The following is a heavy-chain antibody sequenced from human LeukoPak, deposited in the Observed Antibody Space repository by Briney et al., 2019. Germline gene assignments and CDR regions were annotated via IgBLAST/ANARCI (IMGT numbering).Heavy chain of an antibody. CDR2: IRSDGSSN. CDR1: GFTFSSHG. V-gene: IGHV3-30*02. D-gene: IGHD3-9*01. Sequence: GGSLRLSCAASGFTFSSHGMHWVRQAPGKGLEWVTFIRSDGSSNYYGDSVKGRFTLSRDNSKNTLYLQMNSLRAEDTAVYYCAKQGRDWLRDYYYYMDVWGKGTTVTISS. CDR3: AKQGRDWLRDYYYYMDV. J-gene: IGHJ6*03.